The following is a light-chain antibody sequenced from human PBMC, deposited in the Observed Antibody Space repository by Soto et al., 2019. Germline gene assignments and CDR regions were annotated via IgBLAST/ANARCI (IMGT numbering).Light chain of an antibody. J-gene: IGKJ2*01. CDR1: QSVLYSSNNKNY. V-gene: IGKV4-1*01. Sequence: DIVMTQSPDSLAVSLGERATINCKSSQSVLYSSNNKNYLAWYQQKPGQPPNLLIYWASTRESGVPDRFSGSGSGTDFTLTISSLHADDVAVYYCQQYYSTPYTFGQGTKLEIK. CDR2: WAS. CDR3: QQYYSTPYT.